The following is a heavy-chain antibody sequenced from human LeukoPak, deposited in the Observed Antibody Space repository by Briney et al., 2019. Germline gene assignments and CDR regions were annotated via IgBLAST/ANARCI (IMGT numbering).Heavy chain of an antibody. CDR3: ARVDDSSGWYFDY. V-gene: IGHV4-34*01. D-gene: IGHD6-19*01. CDR2: IYYSGST. Sequence: KTSETLSLTCAVYGGSFSGYYWSWIRQPPGKGLEWIGSIYYSGSTYYNPSLKSRVTISVDTSKNQFSLKLSSVTAADTAVYYCARVDDSSGWYFDYWGQGTLVTVSS. CDR1: GGSFSGYY. J-gene: IGHJ4*02.